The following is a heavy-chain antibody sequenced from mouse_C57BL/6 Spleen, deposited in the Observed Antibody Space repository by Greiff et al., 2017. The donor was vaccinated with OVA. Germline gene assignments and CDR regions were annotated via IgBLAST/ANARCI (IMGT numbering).Heavy chain of an antibody. CDR2: IDPETGGT. CDR1: GYTFTDYE. V-gene: IGHV1-15*01. CDR3: TRCIYDGFFDY. D-gene: IGHD2-3*01. J-gene: IGHJ2*01. Sequence: VQLVESGAELVRPGASVTLSCKASGYTFTDYEMHWVKQTPVHGLEWIGAIDPETGGTAYNQKFKGKAILTADKSSSTAYMELRSLTSEDSAVYYCTRCIYDGFFDYWGQGTTLTVSS.